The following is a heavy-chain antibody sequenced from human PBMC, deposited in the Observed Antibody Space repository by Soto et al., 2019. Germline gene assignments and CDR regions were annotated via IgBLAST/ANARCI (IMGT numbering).Heavy chain of an antibody. D-gene: IGHD6-6*01. CDR2: INPNSGGT. Sequence: VKVSCKASGYTFTGYYMHWVRQAPGQGLEWMGWINPNSGGTNYAQKFQGRVTMTRDTSISTAYMELSRLRSDDTAVYYCARQVGSSSPYNWFDPWGQGTLVTVSS. J-gene: IGHJ5*02. CDR3: ARQVGSSSPYNWFDP. CDR1: GYTFTGYY. V-gene: IGHV1-2*02.